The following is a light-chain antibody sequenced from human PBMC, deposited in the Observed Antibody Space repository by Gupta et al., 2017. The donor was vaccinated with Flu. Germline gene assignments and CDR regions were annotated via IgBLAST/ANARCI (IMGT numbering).Light chain of an antibody. CDR3: SSYHSNSGVV. V-gene: IGLV2-14*03. CDR1: IHDVGAFKY. Sequence: QSALTQPASVSGSPGQSVTISCAGGIHDVGAFKYVSWYQHRPGKAPKLIIYDVSDRPSGISGRFSGSKSGATASLNISGLQAEDEADYYCSSYHSNSGVVFGEGTKLTVL. J-gene: IGLJ2*01. CDR2: DVS.